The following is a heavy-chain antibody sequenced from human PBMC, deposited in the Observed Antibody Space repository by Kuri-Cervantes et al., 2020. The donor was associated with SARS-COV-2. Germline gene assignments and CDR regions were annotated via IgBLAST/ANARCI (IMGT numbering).Heavy chain of an antibody. CDR3: ARDPYSSSWYRYYYGMDV. Sequence: GGSLRLSCAASGFTFSSYSMNWVHQAPGKGLEWVLSISSSSSYIYYADSVKGRFTISRDNAKNSLYLQMNSLRAEDTAVYYCARDPYSSSWYRYYYGMDVWGQGTTVTVSS. D-gene: IGHD6-13*01. J-gene: IGHJ6*02. V-gene: IGHV3-21*01. CDR2: ISSSSSYI. CDR1: GFTFSSYS.